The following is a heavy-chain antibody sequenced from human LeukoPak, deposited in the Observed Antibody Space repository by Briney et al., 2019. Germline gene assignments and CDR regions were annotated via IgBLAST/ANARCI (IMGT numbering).Heavy chain of an antibody. V-gene: IGHV4-59*01. CDR2: IYYSGST. CDR1: GGSISSYY. J-gene: IGHJ6*03. CDR3: ARGGGSGWYRGYYYYYMDV. D-gene: IGHD6-19*01. Sequence: SETLSLTCTVSGGSISSYYWSWIRQPPGKGLEWIGYIYYSGSTNYNPSLKSRVTISVDTSKNQFSLKLSSVTAADTAVYYCARGGGSGWYRGYYYYYMDVWGKGTTVTISS.